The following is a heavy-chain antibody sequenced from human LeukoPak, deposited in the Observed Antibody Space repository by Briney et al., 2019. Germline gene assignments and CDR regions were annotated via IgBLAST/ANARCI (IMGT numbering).Heavy chain of an antibody. CDR3: ARGGSSSWYGS. D-gene: IGHD6-13*01. Sequence: GGSLRLSCAASGFTFSSYWVHWVRKAPGKGLVWVSRINSDGSTTSHADSVKGRFTISRDNAKNTLFLQMNSLRAEDTAVYYCARGGSSSWYGSWGQGTLVTVSS. CDR2: INSDGSTT. CDR1: GFTFSSYW. V-gene: IGHV3-74*01. J-gene: IGHJ5*01.